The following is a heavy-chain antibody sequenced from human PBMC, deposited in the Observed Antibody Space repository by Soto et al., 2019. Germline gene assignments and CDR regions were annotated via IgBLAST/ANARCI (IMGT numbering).Heavy chain of an antibody. V-gene: IGHV3-66*01. D-gene: IGHD2-15*01. Sequence: GGSLRLSCAASGFTVSSNYMSWVRQAPGKGLEWVSVIYSGGSTYYADSVKGRFTISRDNSKNTLYLQMNSLRAEDTAVYYCAREYYCSGGSCKTHDAFDIGGQGTMVTVSS. CDR3: AREYYCSGGSCKTHDAFDI. CDR1: GFTVSSNY. J-gene: IGHJ3*02. CDR2: IYSGGST.